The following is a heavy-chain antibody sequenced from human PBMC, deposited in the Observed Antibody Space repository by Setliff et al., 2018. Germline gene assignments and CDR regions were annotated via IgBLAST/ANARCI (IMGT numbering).Heavy chain of an antibody. J-gene: IGHJ5*02. CDR1: GYTFTSYD. D-gene: IGHD2-15*01. V-gene: IGHV1-8*03. Sequence: GASVKVSCKASGYTFTSYDINWVRQATGQGLEWMGWMNPNSGHTGYAQKFQGRVTITRNTSISTTYMELSSLRSEDTAVYYCARGSRSGGKGGHNWFDPWGQGTLVTVSS. CDR3: ARGSRSGGKGGHNWFDP. CDR2: MNPNSGHT.